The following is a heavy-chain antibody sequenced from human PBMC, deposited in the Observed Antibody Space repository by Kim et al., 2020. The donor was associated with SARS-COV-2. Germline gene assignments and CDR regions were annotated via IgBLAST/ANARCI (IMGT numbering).Heavy chain of an antibody. D-gene: IGHD2-2*01. J-gene: IGHJ3*02. CDR3: AKDSAEAVSGQLLLDAFDI. V-gene: IGHV3-23*01. Sequence: GGSLRLSCAASGFTFSSYAMSWVRQAPGKGLEWVSAISCSGGSTYYADSVKGRFTISRDNSKNTLYLQMNSLRAEDTAVYYCAKDSAEAVSGQLLLDAFDIWGQGTMVTVSS. CDR1: GFTFSSYA. CDR2: ISCSGGST.